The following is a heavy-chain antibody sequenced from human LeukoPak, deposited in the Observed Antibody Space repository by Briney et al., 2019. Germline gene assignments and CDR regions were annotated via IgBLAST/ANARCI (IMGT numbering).Heavy chain of an antibody. CDR2: ISSSGSTI. Sequence: GGSLRLSCAASGFTFSDYYMSWIRQAPGKGLEWVSYISSSGSTIYYADSVKGRFTISRDNAKNSLYLQVNSLRAEDTAVYYCARGFLEWLFDYYYYGMDVWGQGTTVTVSS. CDR1: GFTFSDYY. D-gene: IGHD3-3*01. J-gene: IGHJ6*02. V-gene: IGHV3-11*01. CDR3: ARGFLEWLFDYYYYGMDV.